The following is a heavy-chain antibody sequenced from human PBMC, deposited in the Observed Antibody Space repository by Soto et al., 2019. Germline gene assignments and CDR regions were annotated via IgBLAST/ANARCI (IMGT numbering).Heavy chain of an antibody. Sequence: SVKVSCQASGGTFSSYTISWGRKAPGQGLEWMGRIIPILGIANYAQKFQGRVTITADKSTSTAYMELSSLRSEDTAVYYCARETPAMVTPYYFDYWGQGTLVTVSS. CDR1: GGTFSSYT. J-gene: IGHJ4*02. CDR2: IIPILGIA. D-gene: IGHD5-18*01. V-gene: IGHV1-69*04. CDR3: ARETPAMVTPYYFDY.